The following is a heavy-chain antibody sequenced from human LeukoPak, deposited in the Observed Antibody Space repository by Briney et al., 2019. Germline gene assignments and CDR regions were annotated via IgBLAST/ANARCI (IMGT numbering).Heavy chain of an antibody. J-gene: IGHJ4*02. CDR2: ISSSSSYI. CDR1: GFTFSSYS. V-gene: IGHV3-21*01. Sequence: GGSLRLSCAASGFTFSSYSMNWVRQAPGKGLEWVSSISSSSSYIYYADSVKGRFTISRDNAKNSLYLQMNSLRAEDTAVYYCASLPGYSSGCCGGDWGQGTLVTVSS. D-gene: IGHD6-19*01. CDR3: ASLPGYSSGCCGGD.